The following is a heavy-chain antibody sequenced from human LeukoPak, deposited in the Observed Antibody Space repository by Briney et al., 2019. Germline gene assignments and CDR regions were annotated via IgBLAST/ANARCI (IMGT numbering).Heavy chain of an antibody. V-gene: IGHV4-34*01. Sequence: PSETLSLTCAVYGGSFSGYYWSWIRQPPGKGLEWIGEINHSGSTNYNPSLKSRVTISVDTSKNQFSPKLSSVTAADTAVYYCARVRAYYYDSSGYPDYWGQGTLVTVSS. CDR2: INHSGST. J-gene: IGHJ4*02. CDR3: ARVRAYYYDSSGYPDY. D-gene: IGHD3-22*01. CDR1: GGSFSGYY.